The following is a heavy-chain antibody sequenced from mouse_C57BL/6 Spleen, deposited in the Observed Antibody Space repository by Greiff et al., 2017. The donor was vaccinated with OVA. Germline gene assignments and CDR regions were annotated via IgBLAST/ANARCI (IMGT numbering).Heavy chain of an antibody. CDR1: GYTFTSYW. Sequence: QVQLQQPGAELVQPGASVKLSCKASGYTFTSYWMQWVKQRPGQGLEWIGEIDPSDSYTNYNQKFKGKATLTVDTSSSTAYMQLSSLTSEDSAVYYCARFGGYYSFAYWGQGTLVTVSA. CDR2: IDPSDSYT. CDR3: ARFGGYYSFAY. J-gene: IGHJ3*01. V-gene: IGHV1-50*01. D-gene: IGHD2-3*01.